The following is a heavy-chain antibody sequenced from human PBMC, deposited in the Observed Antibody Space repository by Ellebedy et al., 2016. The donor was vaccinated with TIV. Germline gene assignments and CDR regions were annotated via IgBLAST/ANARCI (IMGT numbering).Heavy chain of an antibody. Sequence: ASVKVSCKASGYTFTSYGISWVRQATGQGLEWLGWISTYNGNTKFVQNLQGRVIMTTDTSTSTVFMELRSLRSDDTAVYYCARDMTDSSGSAFQHWGQGTLVIVSS. CDR3: ARDMTDSSGSAFQH. J-gene: IGHJ1*01. D-gene: IGHD3-22*01. V-gene: IGHV1-18*01. CDR1: GYTFTSYG. CDR2: ISTYNGNT.